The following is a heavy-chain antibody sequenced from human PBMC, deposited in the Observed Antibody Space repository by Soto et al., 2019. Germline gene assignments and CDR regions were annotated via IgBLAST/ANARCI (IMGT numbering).Heavy chain of an antibody. J-gene: IGHJ4*02. CDR1: GYTFTSYY. CDR3: ARGSPTTTPFDY. D-gene: IGHD1-1*01. V-gene: IGHV1-2*04. CDR2: INPNNGGT. Sequence: GASVKVSCKASGYTFTSYYMHWVRQAPGQGLEWMGWINPNNGGTSYAQKFEGWVTMTRDTSISTAYMEVRRLTSDDTAVYYCARGSPTTTPFDYWGQGTLVTVSS.